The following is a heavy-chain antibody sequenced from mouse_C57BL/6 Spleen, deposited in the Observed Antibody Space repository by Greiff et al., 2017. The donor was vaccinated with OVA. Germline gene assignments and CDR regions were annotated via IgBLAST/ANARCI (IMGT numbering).Heavy chain of an antibody. CDR2: IDPETGGT. CDR1: GYTFTDYE. D-gene: IGHD2-3*01. J-gene: IGHJ4*01. Sequence: QVQLKQSGAELVRPGASVTLSCKASGYTFTDYEMHWVKQTPVHGLEWIGAIDPETGGTAYNQKFKGKAILTADKSSSTAYMELRSLTSEDSAVYYCTYDYAMDYWGQGTSVTVSS. CDR3: TYDYAMDY. V-gene: IGHV1-15*01.